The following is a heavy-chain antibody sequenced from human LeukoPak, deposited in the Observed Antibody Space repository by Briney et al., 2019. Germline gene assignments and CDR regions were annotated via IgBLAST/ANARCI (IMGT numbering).Heavy chain of an antibody. CDR3: ARRRFGGNSSWNAFDI. J-gene: IGHJ3*02. CDR1: GGSFSGYY. CDR2: INHSGST. D-gene: IGHD4-23*01. Sequence: SETLSLTCAVYGGSFSGYYWSWIRQPPGKGLEWIGEINHSGSTNYNPSLKSRVTISVDTSKNQFSLKLSSVTAADTAVYYCARRRFGGNSSWNAFDIWGQGTMVTVSS. V-gene: IGHV4-34*01.